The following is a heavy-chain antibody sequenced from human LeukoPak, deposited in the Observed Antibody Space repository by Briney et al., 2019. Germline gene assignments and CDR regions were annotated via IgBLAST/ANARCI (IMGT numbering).Heavy chain of an antibody. D-gene: IGHD3-10*01. CDR2: INPNSGGT. CDR1: GYTFTGYY. J-gene: IGHJ5*02. Sequence: ASVKVSCKASGYTFTGYYMHWVRQAPGQGLEWMGWINPNSGGTNHAQKFQGRVTMTRDTSISTAYMELSRLRSDDTAVYYCARSEAPMVRGVTMVNWVDPWGQGTLVTVSS. V-gene: IGHV1-2*02. CDR3: ARSEAPMVRGVTMVNWVDP.